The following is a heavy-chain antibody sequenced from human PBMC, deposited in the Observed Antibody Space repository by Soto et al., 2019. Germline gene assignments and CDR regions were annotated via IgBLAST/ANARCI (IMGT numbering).Heavy chain of an antibody. D-gene: IGHD5-12*01. CDR1: GFTFSSYG. V-gene: IGHV3-30*18. CDR2: ISYDGSNK. CDR3: AKELIRGYSGYDLITSPPYYYYGMDV. Sequence: HPGGSLRLSCAASGFTFSSYGMHWVRQAPGKGLEWVAVISYDGSNKYYADSVKGRFTISRDNSKNTLYLQMNSLRAEDTAVYYCAKELIRGYSGYDLITSPPYYYYGMDVWGQGTTVTVSS. J-gene: IGHJ6*02.